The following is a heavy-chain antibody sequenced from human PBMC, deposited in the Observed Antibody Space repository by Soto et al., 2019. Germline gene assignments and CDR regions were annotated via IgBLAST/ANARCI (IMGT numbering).Heavy chain of an antibody. CDR2: INLSVGST. V-gene: IGHV1-46*04. CDR3: AREGAVAGRPFAS. D-gene: IGHD6-19*01. CDR1: GYTFTSYF. Sequence: QVQLVQSGAEVKKPGASVKVSCKASGYTFTSYFMHWVRQAPGQGLEWLGIINLSVGSTSYAQKLQGRVTMTRDTSTSTVYMELSSLRSEDTAVYYCAREGAVAGRPFASWGQGTLVTVSS. J-gene: IGHJ4*02.